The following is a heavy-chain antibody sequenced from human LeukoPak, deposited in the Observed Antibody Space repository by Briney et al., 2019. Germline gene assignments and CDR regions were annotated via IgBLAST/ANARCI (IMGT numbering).Heavy chain of an antibody. V-gene: IGHV3-53*01. CDR3: ARRAGEYSHPYDY. CDR2: IYSGGNT. J-gene: IGHJ4*02. CDR1: GGSISSYY. Sequence: ETLSLTCTVSGGSISSYYWSWIRQPPGKGLEWVSFIYSGGNTHYSDSVKGRFTISRDNSKNTLYLQMNSLRADDTAVYYCARRAGEYSHPYDYWGQGTLVTVSS. D-gene: IGHD4-17*01.